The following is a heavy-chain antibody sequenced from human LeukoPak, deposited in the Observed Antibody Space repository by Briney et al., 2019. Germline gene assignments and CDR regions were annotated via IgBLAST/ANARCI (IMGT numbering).Heavy chain of an antibody. Sequence: SETLSLTCTVSGGSISSSSYYWGWIRQPPGKGLEWIGSIYYSGSTYYNPSLKSRVTISVDTSKNQFSLKLSSVTAADTAVYYCARLGYGSGSYYSAPDYWGQGTLVTVSS. CDR3: ARLGYGSGSYYSAPDY. D-gene: IGHD3-10*01. V-gene: IGHV4-39*01. CDR2: IYYSGST. J-gene: IGHJ4*02. CDR1: GGSISSSSYY.